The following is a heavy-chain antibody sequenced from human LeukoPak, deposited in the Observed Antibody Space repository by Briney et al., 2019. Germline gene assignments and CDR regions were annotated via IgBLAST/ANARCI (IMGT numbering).Heavy chain of an antibody. CDR1: GFTVSSNY. J-gene: IGHJ4*02. Sequence: GGSLRLSCAASGFTVSSNYMSWVRQAPGKGLEWVANIKQDGSEKYYVDSVKGRFTISRDNAKNSLYLQMNSLRAEDTAVYYCAREPGSWDDYYFDYWGQGTLVTVSS. CDR3: AREPGSWDDYYFDY. D-gene: IGHD3-10*01. CDR2: IKQDGSEK. V-gene: IGHV3-7*01.